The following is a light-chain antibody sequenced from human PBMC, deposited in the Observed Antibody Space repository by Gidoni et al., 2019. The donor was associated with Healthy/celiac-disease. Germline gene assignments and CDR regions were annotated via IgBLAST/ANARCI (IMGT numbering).Light chain of an antibody. Sequence: QSALTQPASVSGSPGQSITISCTGTSSDVGGYNYVSWYQQHPGKAPKLMIYDVSNRPSGVSNRFAGSKSGSAAGGTISGLQAEDEADYYCSSYTSSSTLVFGTGTKVTVL. CDR2: DVS. CDR3: SSYTSSSTLV. V-gene: IGLV2-14*01. J-gene: IGLJ1*01. CDR1: SSDVGGYNY.